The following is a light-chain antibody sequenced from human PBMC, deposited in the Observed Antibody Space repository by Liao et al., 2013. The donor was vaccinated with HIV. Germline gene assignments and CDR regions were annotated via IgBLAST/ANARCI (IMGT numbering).Light chain of an antibody. CDR1: KLGDKY. CDR2: QDN. CDR3: QAWDSRSADVV. V-gene: IGLV3-1*01. J-gene: IGLJ2*01. Sequence: SYELTQPPSVSVSPGQTATITCSGDKLGDKYVAWYQQKPGLSPVELLYQDNNRPSGIPERFSGSNSGNTATLTIRGTQVMDEGDYYCQAWDSRSADVVFGGGTKLTVL.